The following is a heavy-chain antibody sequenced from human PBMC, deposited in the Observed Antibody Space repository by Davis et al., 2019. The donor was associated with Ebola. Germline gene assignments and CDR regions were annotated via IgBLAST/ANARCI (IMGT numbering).Heavy chain of an antibody. CDR2: INPDGSFT. Sequence: PGGPLRPSCAAPGFTFSSYWMNWVRQAPGKGLVWVSRINPDGSFTDYADSVNGRFSISRDRTSNTLYLQMNGLRAEDTAVYYCVRTTYGAPEYWGQGTLVTVSS. CDR3: VRTTYGAPEY. V-gene: IGHV3-74*01. CDR1: GFTFSSYW. J-gene: IGHJ4*02. D-gene: IGHD4-17*01.